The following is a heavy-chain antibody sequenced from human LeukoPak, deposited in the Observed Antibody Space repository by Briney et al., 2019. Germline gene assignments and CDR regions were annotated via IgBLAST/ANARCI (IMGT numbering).Heavy chain of an antibody. CDR3: ARDQDSSSWTRTRGFDP. Sequence: PSETLSLTCAVYGGSFSGYYWSWIRQPPGKGLEWIGEINHSGSTNYNPSLKSRVTISVDASKNQFSLKLSSVTAADTAVYYCARDQDSSSWTRTRGFDPWGQGTLVTVSS. CDR2: INHSGST. D-gene: IGHD6-13*01. CDR1: GGSFSGYY. V-gene: IGHV4-34*01. J-gene: IGHJ5*02.